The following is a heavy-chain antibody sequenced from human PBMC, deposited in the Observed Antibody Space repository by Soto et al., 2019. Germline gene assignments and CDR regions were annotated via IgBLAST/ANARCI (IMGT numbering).Heavy chain of an antibody. CDR3: ARGRWQCLDRATEHLQD. CDR1: GASLSDYY. J-gene: IGHJ1*01. CDR2: INHIGSS. Sequence: QVQLQQWGAGLLKPSETLSLNCGVTGASLSDYYWIWIRQSPGKGLEWIGEINHIGSSYYNPSLKSRVTMSVDTSKKQFSLDVTSVTAADTAMYYCARGRWQCLDRATEHLQDWVQGALVTGSS. D-gene: IGHD6-19*01. V-gene: IGHV4-34*02.